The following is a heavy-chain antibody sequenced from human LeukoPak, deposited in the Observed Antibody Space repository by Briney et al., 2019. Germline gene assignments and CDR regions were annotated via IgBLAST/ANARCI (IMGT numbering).Heavy chain of an antibody. Sequence: PSETLSLTCTVSGGSISSYYWSWIRQPPGKGLEWIGYIYYSGSTNYNPSLKSRVTISVDTSKNQFSLKLSSVTAADTAVYYCARVIQELGIMNWFDPWGRGTLVTVSS. D-gene: IGHD6-13*01. J-gene: IGHJ5*02. V-gene: IGHV4-59*01. CDR3: ARVIQELGIMNWFDP. CDR2: IYYSGST. CDR1: GGSISSYY.